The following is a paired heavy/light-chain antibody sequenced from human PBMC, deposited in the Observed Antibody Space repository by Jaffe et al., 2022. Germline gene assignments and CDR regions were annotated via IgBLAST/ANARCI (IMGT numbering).Heavy chain of an antibody. CDR2: IYTSGST. J-gene: IGHJ6*03. D-gene: IGHD2-15*01. CDR3: ARVNRAVVVAATDEIQLWQYYYYYYMDV. Sequence: QVQLQESGPGLVKPSQTLSLTCTVSGGSISSGSYYWSWIRQPAGKGLEWIGRIYTSGSTNYNPSLKSRVTISVDTSKNQFSLKLSSVTAADTAVYYCARVNRAVVVAATDEIQLWQYYYYYYMDVWGKGTTVTVSS. CDR1: GGSISSGSYY. V-gene: IGHV4-61*02.
Light chain of an antibody. CDR1: QGISSY. CDR2: AAS. CDR3: QQLNSYPLFT. Sequence: DIQLTQSPSFLSASVGDRVTITCRASQGISSYLAWYQQKPGKAPKLLIYAASTLQSGVPSRFSGSGSGTEFTLTISSLQPEDFATYYCQQLNSYPLFTFGPGTKVDIK. J-gene: IGKJ3*01. V-gene: IGKV1-9*01.